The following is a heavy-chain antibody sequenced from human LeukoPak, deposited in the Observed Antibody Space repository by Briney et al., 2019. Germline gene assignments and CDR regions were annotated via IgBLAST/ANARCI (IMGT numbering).Heavy chain of an antibody. CDR3: ARDSPGGTTNWFDP. CDR2: ISSSSSYI. Sequence: GGSLRLSCAASGFTFSSYSMNWARQAPGKGLEWVSSISSSSSYIYYADSVKGRFTISRDNAKNSLYLQMNSLRAEDTAVYYCARDSPGGTTNWFDPWGQGTLVTVSS. CDR1: GFTFSSYS. D-gene: IGHD3-16*01. J-gene: IGHJ5*02. V-gene: IGHV3-21*01.